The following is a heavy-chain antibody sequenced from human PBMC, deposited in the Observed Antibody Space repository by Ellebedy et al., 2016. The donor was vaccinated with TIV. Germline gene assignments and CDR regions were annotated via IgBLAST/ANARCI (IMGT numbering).Heavy chain of an antibody. V-gene: IGHV3-23*01. J-gene: IGHJ4*02. Sequence: GESLKISCAASGFTFSSYAMSLLRQAPGKVLAWFSTISSTGSRTYYADSVEGRFIISRDNSKKTLYLQMNSLRAEDTAVYYCAKGRGGGSDTSAPRYYFDYWGLGTLVTVSS. D-gene: IGHD3-22*01. CDR1: GFTFSSYA. CDR2: ISSTGSRT. CDR3: AKGRGGGSDTSAPRYYFDY.